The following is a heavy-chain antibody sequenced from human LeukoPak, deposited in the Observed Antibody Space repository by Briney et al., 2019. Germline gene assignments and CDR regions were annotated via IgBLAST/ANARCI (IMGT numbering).Heavy chain of an antibody. J-gene: IGHJ4*02. CDR1: GYTFTSYY. Sequence: ASVKVSCKASGYTFTSYYMHWVRQAPGQGLEWMGIINPSGGSTNYAQKLQGRVTMTTDTSTSTAYMELRSLRSDDTAVYYCARGDWGEPKDYWGQGTLVTVSS. D-gene: IGHD3-16*01. CDR3: ARGDWGEPKDY. V-gene: IGHV1-46*01. CDR2: INPSGGST.